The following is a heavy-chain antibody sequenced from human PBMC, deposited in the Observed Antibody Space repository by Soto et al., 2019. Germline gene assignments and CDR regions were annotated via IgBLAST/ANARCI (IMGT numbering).Heavy chain of an antibody. CDR1: GFTFSRHG. D-gene: IGHD6-13*01. CDR2: INPSGDST. V-gene: IGHV3-23*01. Sequence: GGSLRLSCVASGFTFSRHGLSWVRQAPGKGLEWVSTINPSGDSTFYADSVKGRFTISRDNSKNTVYLQMNSLSVGDTAVYLCAKVDVSTAGSFDYWGQGALVT. CDR3: AKVDVSTAGSFDY. J-gene: IGHJ4*02.